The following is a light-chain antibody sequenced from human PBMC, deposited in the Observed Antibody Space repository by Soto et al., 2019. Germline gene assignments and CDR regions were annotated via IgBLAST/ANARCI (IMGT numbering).Light chain of an antibody. CDR3: QQYNNWPPT. J-gene: IGKJ1*01. V-gene: IGKV3-15*01. CDR1: QSVSSN. Sequence: EIVMTQSPATLSVSPGERATLSCRASQSVSSNLAWYQQKPGQAPRLLIYGASTRATGIPARFSGSGSGTEFTPTISSLQSEDFAVYYCQQYNNWPPTFGRGTKVDIK. CDR2: GAS.